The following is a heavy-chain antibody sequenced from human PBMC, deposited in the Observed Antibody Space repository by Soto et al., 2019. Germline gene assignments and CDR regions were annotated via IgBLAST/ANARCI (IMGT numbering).Heavy chain of an antibody. J-gene: IGHJ6*02. V-gene: IGHV1-69*01. CDR3: ARERGSGSYYKVGYYYYGTDV. CDR1: GGTFSDHA. CDR2: IIPIFGTV. D-gene: IGHD3-10*01. Sequence: VQLVQSGAEVKMPGSSVKVSCKASGGTFSDHAISWVRQAPGQGLEWMGGIIPIFGTVNYAQKFQGRVTITADESTSTAYMELSSLRSEDMAVYYCARERGSGSYYKVGYYYYGTDVWGQGTTVTVS.